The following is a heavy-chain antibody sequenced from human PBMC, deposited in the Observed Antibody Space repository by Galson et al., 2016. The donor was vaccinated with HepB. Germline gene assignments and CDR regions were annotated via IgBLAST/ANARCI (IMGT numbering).Heavy chain of an antibody. J-gene: IGHJ4*02. Sequence: SLRLSCAASGFTFNNYVMSWIRQAPGKGLQWVSAIDGGGAGTYYADSVQGRFTISRDNSNNTLYLQMNGLRAEDTAVYYCAKERLVRRIFDHWGQGTLLTVSS. D-gene: IGHD1-1*01. CDR1: GFTFNNYV. CDR2: IDGGGAGT. V-gene: IGHV3-23*01. CDR3: AKERLVRRIFDH.